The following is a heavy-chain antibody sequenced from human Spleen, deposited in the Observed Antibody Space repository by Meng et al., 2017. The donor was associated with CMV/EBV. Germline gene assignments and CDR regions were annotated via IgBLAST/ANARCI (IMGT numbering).Heavy chain of an antibody. CDR2: SKNKANSYTT. V-gene: IGHV3-72*01. Sequence: GGSLRLSCAASGFTFSDHYMDWVRQAPGKGLEWVGRSKNKANSYTTEYGASVKGRFTISRDDSKNSLHLQMNSLKSEDTAVYYCSRPLGYWGQGTLVTVSS. J-gene: IGHJ4*02. CDR3: SRPLGY. CDR1: GFTFSDHY.